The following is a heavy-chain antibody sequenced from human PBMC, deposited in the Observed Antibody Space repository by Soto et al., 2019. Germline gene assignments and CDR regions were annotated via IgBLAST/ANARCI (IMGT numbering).Heavy chain of an antibody. D-gene: IGHD2-15*01. CDR1: GYTFTSYA. CDR2: INAGNGNT. J-gene: IGHJ5*02. CDR3: ARARRDIVVVVAAPNGWFDP. V-gene: IGHV1-3*01. Sequence: QVQLVQSGAEVKKPGASVKVSCKASGYTFTSYAMHWVRQAPGQRLEWMGWINAGNGNTKYSQKFKGRVTITRDTSASTAYMELSSLRSEDTAVYYCARARRDIVVVVAAPNGWFDPWGQGTLVTVSS.